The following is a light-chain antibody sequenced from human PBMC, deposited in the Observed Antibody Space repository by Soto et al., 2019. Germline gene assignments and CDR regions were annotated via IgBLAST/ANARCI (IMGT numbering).Light chain of an antibody. CDR1: IDDVGAYNS. V-gene: IGLV2-23*01. Sequence: QSFLAPPASLAWSPGQSRTISFTRTIDDVGAYNSVSWYQQLPHKAPQVILYKGTQRPSGVSSRFSGSTSGNAASLKISGLQADDEADYFCCSSAPESTYVFGTGTKVTVL. J-gene: IGLJ1*01. CDR3: CSSAPESTYV. CDR2: KGT.